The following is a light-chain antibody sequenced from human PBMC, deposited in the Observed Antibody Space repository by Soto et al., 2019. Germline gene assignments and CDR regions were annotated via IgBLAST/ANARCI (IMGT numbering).Light chain of an antibody. J-gene: IGKJ4*01. CDR2: NTS. V-gene: IGKV1-5*03. Sequence: DIHMTQSPSTLSASLGDRVTIACLASPSFSSWLAWYQQQPVKAPKLLIYNTSTLESGVPSRFNGSGPGTEFTLTISSPQPDDCATYYYQQYNCNPLPFGGGTKVEIK. CDR3: QQYNCNPLP. CDR1: PSFSSW.